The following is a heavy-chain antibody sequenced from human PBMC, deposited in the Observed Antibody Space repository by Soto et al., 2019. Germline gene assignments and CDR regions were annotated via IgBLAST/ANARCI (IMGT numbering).Heavy chain of an antibody. CDR1: GINFNDAW. V-gene: IGHV3-15*01. CDR3: AYTGFHTLSLDP. Sequence: GGSLRLSCVVSGINFNDAWMSWVRQAPGKGLEWVGRILSRNGGGTADYAAPVKSRFAISRDDSRNTVYLQMNSLETEDTGVYYCAYTGFHTLSLDPWGQGSLVTVSS. J-gene: IGHJ5*02. CDR2: ILSRNGGGTA.